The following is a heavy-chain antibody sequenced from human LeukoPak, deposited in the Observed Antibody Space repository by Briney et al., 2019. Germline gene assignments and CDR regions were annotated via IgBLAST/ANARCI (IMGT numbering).Heavy chain of an antibody. CDR2: IYPGDSNT. J-gene: IGHJ6*03. CDR3: ARGPYCSSTSCYSPYYSYYMDV. D-gene: IGHD2-2*01. Sequence: GESLKIPCQGSGYSFTNYWIGWVRQLPRKGLGWMGIIYPGDSNTRYSPSFQGQVTISADKAITTAYLQWSSLKASDTAMYYCARGPYCSSTSCYSPYYSYYMDVCGKGTTVTVS. CDR1: GYSFTNYW. V-gene: IGHV5-51*01.